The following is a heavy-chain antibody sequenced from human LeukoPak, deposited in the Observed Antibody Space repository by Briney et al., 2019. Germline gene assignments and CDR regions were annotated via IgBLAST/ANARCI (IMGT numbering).Heavy chain of an antibody. V-gene: IGHV4-39*01. D-gene: IGHD3-3*01. CDR2: IYYSGGT. J-gene: IGHJ4*02. Sequence: PSETLSLTCTVSGGSISSSSYYWGWIRQPPGKGLEWIGSIYYSGGTYYNPSLKSRVTISVDTSKNQFSLKLSSVTAADTAVYYCARTYYDFWSGYPVSFDYWGQGTLVTVSS. CDR1: GGSISSSSYY. CDR3: ARTYYDFWSGYPVSFDY.